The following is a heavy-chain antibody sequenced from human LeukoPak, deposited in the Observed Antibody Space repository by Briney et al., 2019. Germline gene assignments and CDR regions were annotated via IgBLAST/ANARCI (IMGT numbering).Heavy chain of an antibody. V-gene: IGHV1-2*02. CDR1: GYTFTGYY. D-gene: IGHD2-2*01. Sequence: GASVKVSCKASGYTFTGYYVHWVRQAPGQGLEWMGWTNPNSGGTNYAQKFQGRVTMTRDTSISTAYMELSRLRSDDTAVYYCARECSSTSCYSPDGFDYWGQGTLVTVSS. CDR3: ARECSSTSCYSPDGFDY. CDR2: TNPNSGGT. J-gene: IGHJ4*02.